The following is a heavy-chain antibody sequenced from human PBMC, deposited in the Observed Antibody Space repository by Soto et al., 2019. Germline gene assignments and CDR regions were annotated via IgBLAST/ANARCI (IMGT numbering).Heavy chain of an antibody. CDR3: ATVEAINLGDY. V-gene: IGHV3-11*01. CDR2: ISISGTTI. Sequence: GSLRLSCAASGFTLSDYYMTWIRQAPGKGLEWVSDISISGTTIHYADSVRGRVTMTEDTSTDTAYMELSRLRSEDTAVYYCATVEAINLGDYWGQGTLVTVSS. CDR1: GFTLSDYY. D-gene: IGHD7-27*01. J-gene: IGHJ4*02.